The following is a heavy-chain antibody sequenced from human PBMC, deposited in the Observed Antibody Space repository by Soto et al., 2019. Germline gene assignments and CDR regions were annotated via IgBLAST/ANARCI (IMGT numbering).Heavy chain of an antibody. J-gene: IGHJ3*01. D-gene: IGHD3-9*01. CDR2: VTPSTGGT. CDR3: ARDLHTDWYTAFAF. V-gene: IGHV1-2*02. CDR1: GYTFSDYY. Sequence: QVQLVQSGAEVKKPGASVMVSCKASGYTFSDYYVHWVRQAPGQGLEWMGWVTPSTGGTNYAQKFRGRVTMTSDTSTGTAYMELSSLRSDDTAVYYCARDLHTDWYTAFAFWGQGTLVAVSS.